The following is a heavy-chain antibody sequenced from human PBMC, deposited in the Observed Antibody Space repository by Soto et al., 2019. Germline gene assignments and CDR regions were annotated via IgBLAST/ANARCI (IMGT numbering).Heavy chain of an antibody. V-gene: IGHV1-69*01. D-gene: IGHD1-26*01. CDR2: IIPIFGTV. J-gene: IGHJ3*02. Sequence: QVQLVQSGAEGRKPGSSVQVSCKASGGTFSSYAISWVRQAPGQGLEWMGGIIPIFGTVNYAQKFQGRVTITADESTSTAYMQLSSLRSEDTAVYYCARVVGATTAVAFDIWGQGTMVTVSS. CDR3: ARVVGATTAVAFDI. CDR1: GGTFSSYA.